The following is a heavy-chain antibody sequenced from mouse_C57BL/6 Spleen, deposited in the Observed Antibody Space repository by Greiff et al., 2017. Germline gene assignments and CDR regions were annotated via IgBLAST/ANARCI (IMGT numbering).Heavy chain of an antibody. D-gene: IGHD2-2*01. J-gene: IGHJ3*01. CDR1: GFTFSSYT. V-gene: IGHV5-9*01. Sequence: EVKVVESGGGLVKPGGSLKLSCAASGFTFSSYTMSWVRQTPEKRLEWVATISGGGGNTYYPDSVKGRFTISRDNAKNTLYLQMSSLRSEDTALYYCARPSYGYDVPWFAYWGQGTLVTVSA. CDR3: ARPSYGYDVPWFAY. CDR2: ISGGGGNT.